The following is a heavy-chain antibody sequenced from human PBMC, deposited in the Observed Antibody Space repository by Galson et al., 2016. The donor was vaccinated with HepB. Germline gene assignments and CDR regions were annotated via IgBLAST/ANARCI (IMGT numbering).Heavy chain of an antibody. CDR3: ARLATVTTPAFDY. V-gene: IGHV1-46*01. Sequence: CKASGYTFTYYYMHWVRQAPGQGLEWMGIINPRGGATIYAQKFRGSVTMTRDTSTSTVYMNLSSLRSEDTAVYYCARLATVTTPAFDYGGQGTLVTVSS. D-gene: IGHD4-11*01. CDR1: GYTFTYYY. J-gene: IGHJ4*02. CDR2: INPRGGAT.